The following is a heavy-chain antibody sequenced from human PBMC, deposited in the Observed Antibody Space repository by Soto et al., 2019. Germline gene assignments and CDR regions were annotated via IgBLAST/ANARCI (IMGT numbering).Heavy chain of an antibody. J-gene: IGHJ4*02. CDR3: AHRPGFSMAFDY. CDR2: IYWDDDT. V-gene: IGHV2-5*02. Sequence: SGPTLVNPTQTLTLPCTFSGFSLSTYGVGVGWIRQPPGKALEWLALIYWDDDTRFSPSLNSRLAITKDTSKSQVVLTMTHMDPVDTATYYCAHRPGFSMAFDYWGPGSLVNV. CDR1: GFSLSTYGVG. D-gene: IGHD3-10*01.